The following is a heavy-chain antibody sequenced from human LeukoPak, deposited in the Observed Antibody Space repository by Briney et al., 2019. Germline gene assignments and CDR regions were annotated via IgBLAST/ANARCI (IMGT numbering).Heavy chain of an antibody. Sequence: ASVKVSCKASGYTFTGYYMHWVRQAPGQGLEWMGRINPNSGGTNYAQKFQGRVTMTRDTSISTAYMELSRFRSDDTAVYYCAREKNQDFWSGYYTLFDYWGQGTLVTVSS. J-gene: IGHJ4*02. CDR1: GYTFTGYY. CDR3: AREKNQDFWSGYYTLFDY. V-gene: IGHV1-2*06. D-gene: IGHD3-3*01. CDR2: INPNSGGT.